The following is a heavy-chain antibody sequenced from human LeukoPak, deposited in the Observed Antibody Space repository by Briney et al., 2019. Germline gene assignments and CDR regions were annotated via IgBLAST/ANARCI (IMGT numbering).Heavy chain of an antibody. Sequence: GGSLRLSCAASGFTFSTYWMAWVRQAPGKGLEWVANIKGDESAKHQADSVKGRFTIFRDNAQRSVYLQMSSLRGEDTAVYYCARDVGGSLDYWGQGTLVSVSS. D-gene: IGHD1-26*01. V-gene: IGHV3-7*01. CDR3: ARDVGGSLDY. J-gene: IGHJ4*02. CDR1: GFTFSTYW. CDR2: IKGDESAK.